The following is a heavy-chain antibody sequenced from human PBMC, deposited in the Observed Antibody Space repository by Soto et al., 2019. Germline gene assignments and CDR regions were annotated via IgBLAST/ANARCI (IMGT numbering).Heavy chain of an antibody. J-gene: IGHJ6*03. CDR2: INAGNGNT. CDR1: GYTFTSYA. CDR3: ARSGYVYYYYMDV. D-gene: IGHD6-13*01. Sequence: QVQLVQSGAEVKKPGASVKVSCKASGYTFTSYAMHWVRQAPGQRLEWMGWINAGNGNTKYSQKCQGRVTTTRDTSASRAYMELSSLRSEDTAVYYCARSGYVYYYYMDVWGKGTTVTVSS. V-gene: IGHV1-3*01.